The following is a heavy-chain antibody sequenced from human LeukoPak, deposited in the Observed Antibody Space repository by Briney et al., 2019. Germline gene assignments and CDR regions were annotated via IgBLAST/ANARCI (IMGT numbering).Heavy chain of an antibody. Sequence: GSLRLSCAASGLTFSSYEMNWVRQAPGKGLEWVSYISSSGSTIYYADSVKGRFTISRDNAKNSLYLQMNSLRAEDTAVYYCAELGITMIGGVWGKGTTVTISS. V-gene: IGHV3-48*03. J-gene: IGHJ6*04. D-gene: IGHD3-10*02. CDR1: GLTFSSYE. CDR2: ISSSGSTI. CDR3: AELGITMIGGV.